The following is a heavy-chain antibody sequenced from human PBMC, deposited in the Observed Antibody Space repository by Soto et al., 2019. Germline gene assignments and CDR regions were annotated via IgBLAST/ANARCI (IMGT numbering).Heavy chain of an antibody. V-gene: IGHV1-69*01. D-gene: IGHD6-19*01. CDR3: ASGYSSGWYRGNWFDP. CDR2: IIPIFGTA. J-gene: IGHJ5*02. Sequence: QVQLVQSGAEVKKPGSSVKVTCKASGGTFSSYAISWVRQAPGQGLEWMGGIIPIFGTANYAQKFQGRVTITADESTSTAYMELSSLRSEDTAVYYCASGYSSGWYRGNWFDPWGQGTLVTVSS. CDR1: GGTFSSYA.